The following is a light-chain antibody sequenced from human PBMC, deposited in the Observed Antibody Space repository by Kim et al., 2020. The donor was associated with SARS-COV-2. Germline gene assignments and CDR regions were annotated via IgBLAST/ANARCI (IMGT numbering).Light chain of an antibody. Sequence: RATISCKSSHSLLYISDSKNYLAWYQQKPGQPPKLLLYGASTRQFGVPDRFTGGGSGTDFTLTISSLQAEDVAVYYCQQYYSTVTFGGGTRVEIK. CDR2: GAS. V-gene: IGKV4-1*01. CDR1: HSLLYISDSKNY. CDR3: QQYYSTVT. J-gene: IGKJ4*01.